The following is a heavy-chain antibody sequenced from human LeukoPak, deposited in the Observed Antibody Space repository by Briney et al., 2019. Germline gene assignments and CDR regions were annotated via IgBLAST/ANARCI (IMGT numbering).Heavy chain of an antibody. Sequence: GGSLRLSCAASGFTFSSYTMNWVRQAPGKGLEWVSLISSSSSYIFYADSVKGRFTISRDNAKKSLYLQMDSLRAEDTAVYYCARPLSGTTDFDYWGQGTLVTVSS. CDR2: ISSSSSYI. CDR1: GFTFSSYT. CDR3: ARPLSGTTDFDY. V-gene: IGHV3-21*01. D-gene: IGHD1-20*01. J-gene: IGHJ4*02.